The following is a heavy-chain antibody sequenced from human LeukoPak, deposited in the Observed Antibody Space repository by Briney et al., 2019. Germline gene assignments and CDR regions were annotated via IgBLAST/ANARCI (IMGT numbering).Heavy chain of an antibody. Sequence: PGGSLRLSCAASGFTVSSNYMSWVRQAPGKVLEWVSLIYSGGSTYYADSVQGRFTISRDNSKNTLYLQMNSLRAEDTAVYYCTRGPRGYPYYFDYWGQGTLVTVSS. CDR3: TRGPRGYPYYFDY. J-gene: IGHJ4*02. D-gene: IGHD5-18*01. CDR2: IYSGGST. CDR1: GFTVSSNY. V-gene: IGHV3-53*01.